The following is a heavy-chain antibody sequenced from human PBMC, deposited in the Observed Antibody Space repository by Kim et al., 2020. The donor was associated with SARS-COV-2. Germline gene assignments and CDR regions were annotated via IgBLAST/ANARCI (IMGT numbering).Heavy chain of an antibody. D-gene: IGHD3-3*01. Sequence: STYYNPSLKSRVTRSVDTSKNQFSLKLSSVTAADTAVYYCARSTLWSGFYWGQGTLVTVSS. CDR3: ARSTLWSGFY. J-gene: IGHJ4*02. CDR2: ST. V-gene: IGHV4-31*02.